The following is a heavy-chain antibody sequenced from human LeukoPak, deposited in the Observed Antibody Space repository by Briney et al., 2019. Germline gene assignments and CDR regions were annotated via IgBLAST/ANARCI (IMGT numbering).Heavy chain of an antibody. V-gene: IGHV1-18*01. CDR1: GYTFTSYG. J-gene: IGHJ4*02. Sequence: ASVKVSCKASGYTFTSYGISWVRQAPGQGLEWMGWISAYNGNANYPQKLQGRVTMTTDTSTSTAYMELRSLRSDDTAVYYCARAKLWFGELLSYVFDYWGQGTLVTVSS. CDR3: ARAKLWFGELLSYVFDY. CDR2: ISAYNGNA. D-gene: IGHD3-10*01.